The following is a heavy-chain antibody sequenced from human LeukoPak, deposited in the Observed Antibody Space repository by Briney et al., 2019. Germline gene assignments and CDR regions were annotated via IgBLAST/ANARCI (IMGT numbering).Heavy chain of an antibody. CDR3: ARSGYYYDSSDLIDY. CDR2: ISYDGSNK. Sequence: PGRSLRLSCAASGFTFSSYAMHWVRQAPGKGLEWVAVISYDGSNKYYADSVKGRFTISRDNSKNTLYLQMNSLRAEDTAVYYCARSGYYYDSSDLIDYWGQGTLVTVSS. V-gene: IGHV3-30-3*01. CDR1: GFTFSSYA. J-gene: IGHJ4*02. D-gene: IGHD3-22*01.